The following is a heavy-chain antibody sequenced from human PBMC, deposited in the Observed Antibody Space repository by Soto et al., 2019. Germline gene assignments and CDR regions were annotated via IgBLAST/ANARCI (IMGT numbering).Heavy chain of an antibody. CDR2: ISYDGSNK. Sequence: PGGSLRLSCAASGFTFSSYGMHWVRQAPGKGLEWVAVISYDGSNKYYADSVKGRFTISRDNSKNTLYLQMNSLRAEDTAVYYCAKSDSSGYYYPYFDYWGQGTLVTVSS. J-gene: IGHJ4*02. CDR1: GFTFSSYG. D-gene: IGHD3-22*01. V-gene: IGHV3-30*18. CDR3: AKSDSSGYYYPYFDY.